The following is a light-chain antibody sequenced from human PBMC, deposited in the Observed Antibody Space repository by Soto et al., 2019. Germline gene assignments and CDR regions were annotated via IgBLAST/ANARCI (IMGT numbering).Light chain of an antibody. J-gene: IGKJ3*01. V-gene: IGKV3-15*01. CDR3: QHYSNWPPT. CDR2: DAS. Sequence: EMVMTQSPATLSVSPGERATLSCRASQSVHSNLAWYQQKPGQAPSLLIYDASTRATGIPARFSGSGSGTEFTLTISSLQSEEFGVYYCQHYSNWPPTFGPGTKVEIK. CDR1: QSVHSN.